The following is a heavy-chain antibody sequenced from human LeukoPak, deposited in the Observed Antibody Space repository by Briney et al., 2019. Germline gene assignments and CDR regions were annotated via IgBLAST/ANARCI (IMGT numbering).Heavy chain of an antibody. CDR1: GGSITSYD. J-gene: IGHJ4*02. V-gene: IGHV4-59*08. Sequence: SETLSLTCTVSGGSITSYDWSWIRQPPGKGLECIGYIYYSGSTNYNPSLKSRVTISVDTSRNQFSLKLTSVTAADTAVYYCAKVSDRDSSGYYWGFEYWGQGTLVTVSS. CDR2: IYYSGST. D-gene: IGHD3-22*01. CDR3: AKVSDRDSSGYYWGFEY.